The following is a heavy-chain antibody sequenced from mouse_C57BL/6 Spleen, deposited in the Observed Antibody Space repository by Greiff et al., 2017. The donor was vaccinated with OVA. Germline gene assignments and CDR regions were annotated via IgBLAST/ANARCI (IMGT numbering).Heavy chain of an antibody. Sequence: EVQLQQSGPELVKPGASVKIPCKASGYTFTDYNMDWVKQSHGKSLEWIGDINPNNGGTIYNQKFKGKATLTVDKSSSTAYMELRSLTSEDTAVYYCATFITWFAYWGQGTLVTVSA. CDR3: ATFITWFAY. V-gene: IGHV1-18*01. D-gene: IGHD1-1*01. CDR2: INPNNGGT. CDR1: GYTFTDYN. J-gene: IGHJ3*01.